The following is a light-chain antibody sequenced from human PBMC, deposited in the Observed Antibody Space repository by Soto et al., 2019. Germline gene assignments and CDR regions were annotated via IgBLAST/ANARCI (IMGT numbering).Light chain of an antibody. CDR1: QSVSSN. CDR2: GAS. CDR3: KQYNNWPGT. J-gene: IGKJ1*01. V-gene: IGKV3-15*01. Sequence: EIVMTQSPATLSVSPGERATLSCRASQSVSSNLAWYQQKPGQAPRLLIYGASTRATGIPARFSGSGSGTEFTLTIRSLQSEDFAVYYCKQYNNWPGTFGQGTKVEIK.